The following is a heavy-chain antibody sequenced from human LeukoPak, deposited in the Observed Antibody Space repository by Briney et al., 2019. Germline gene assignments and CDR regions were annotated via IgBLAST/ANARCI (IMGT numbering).Heavy chain of an antibody. J-gene: IGHJ5*02. CDR3: ARDIAVPDSVNWFDP. Sequence: GRSLRLSCAASGFTFSRFAMHWVRQAPGKGLEWVALISYDGGNIWYADSVKGRFTISRDNSKNTVYLQMNSLRVEDAAVYYCARDIAVPDSVNWFDPWGQGTLVTVSS. CDR2: ISYDGGNI. D-gene: IGHD6-19*01. CDR1: GFTFSRFA. V-gene: IGHV3-30*04.